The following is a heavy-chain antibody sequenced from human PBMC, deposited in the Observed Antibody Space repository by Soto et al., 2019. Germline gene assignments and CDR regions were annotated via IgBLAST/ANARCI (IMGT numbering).Heavy chain of an antibody. V-gene: IGHV3-30-3*01. D-gene: IGHD3-9*01. CDR1: GFTFSSYA. CDR2: ISYDGSNK. CDR3: ARDFEAEDY. J-gene: IGHJ4*02. Sequence: GGSLSLSCAASGFTFSSYAMHWVRQAPGKGLEWVAVISYDGSNKYYADSVKGRFTISRDNSKNTLYLQMNSLRAEDTAVYYCARDFEAEDYWGQGTLVTVSS.